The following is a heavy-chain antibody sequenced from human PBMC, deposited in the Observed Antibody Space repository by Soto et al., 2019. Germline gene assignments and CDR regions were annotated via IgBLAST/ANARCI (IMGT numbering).Heavy chain of an antibody. CDR3: ARQLPYDYVWGSYRPRAPFDY. Sequence: QLQLQESGPGLVKPSETLSLTCTVSGGSISSSSYYWGWIRQPPGKGLEWIGSIYYSGSTYYNPSLRRRVTFSLATSKNQFSLKLGSVTAADTAVYYCARQLPYDYVWGSYRPRAPFDYWGQGTLVTVSS. J-gene: IGHJ4*02. D-gene: IGHD3-16*02. V-gene: IGHV4-39*01. CDR2: IYYSGST. CDR1: GGSISSSSYY.